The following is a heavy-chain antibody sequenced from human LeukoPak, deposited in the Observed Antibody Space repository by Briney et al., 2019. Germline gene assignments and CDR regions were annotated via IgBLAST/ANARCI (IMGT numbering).Heavy chain of an antibody. J-gene: IGHJ5*02. D-gene: IGHD3-10*01. CDR1: GFTFDDYA. V-gene: IGHV3-9*01. Sequence: PGGSLRLSCAVSGFTFDDYAMHWVRQVPGKGLEWVSGINWNSDSIGYADSVKGRFTTSRDNAKNTLNLQMNSLRAEDTAVYYCARDLGQYYGTSDNWFDPWGQGTLVTVSS. CDR3: ARDLGQYYGTSDNWFDP. CDR2: INWNSDSI.